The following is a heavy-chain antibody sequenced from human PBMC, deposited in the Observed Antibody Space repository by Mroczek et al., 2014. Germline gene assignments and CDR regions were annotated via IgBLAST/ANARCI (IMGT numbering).Heavy chain of an antibody. CDR3: ARRVREGSSFPISWDGMDV. Sequence: QVQLQQWGPGLVKPSETLSLTCTVSGGSISSSSYYWGWIRQPPGKGLEWIRSIYYSGSTYYNPSLKSRVTISVDTSKNQFSLKLSSVTAADTAVYYCARRVREGSSFPISWDGMDVVGPRDHGHRLL. CDR1: GGSISSSSYY. V-gene: IGHV4-39*01. J-gene: IGHJ6*02. CDR2: IYYSGST. D-gene: IGHD6-13*01.